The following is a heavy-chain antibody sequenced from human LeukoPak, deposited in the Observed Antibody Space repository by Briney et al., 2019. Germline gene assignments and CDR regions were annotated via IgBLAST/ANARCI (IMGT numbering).Heavy chain of an antibody. D-gene: IGHD2-15*01. J-gene: IGHJ3*02. CDR2: ISGSGGST. Sequence: PGGFLRLSCAASGFTFSSYAMSWVRQAPGKGLEWVSAISGSGGSTYYADSVKGRFTISGDNSKNTLYLQMNSLRAEDTAVYYCAKVSGRLLAPGAFDIWGQGTMVTVSS. V-gene: IGHV3-23*01. CDR3: AKVSGRLLAPGAFDI. CDR1: GFTFSSYA.